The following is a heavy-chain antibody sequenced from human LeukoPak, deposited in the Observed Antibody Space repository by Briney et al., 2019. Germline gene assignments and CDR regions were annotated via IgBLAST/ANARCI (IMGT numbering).Heavy chain of an antibody. CDR2: IYYSGST. Sequence: SQTLSLTCTVSGGSISSGDYYWSWIRQPPGKGLEWIGYIYYSGSTYYNPSLKSRVTISVDTSKNQFSLKLSSVTAADTAVYYCAREPLWSGYSYYYYYMDVWGKGTTVTVSS. CDR1: GGSISSGDYY. D-gene: IGHD3-3*01. J-gene: IGHJ6*03. CDR3: AREPLWSGYSYYYYYMDV. V-gene: IGHV4-30-4*01.